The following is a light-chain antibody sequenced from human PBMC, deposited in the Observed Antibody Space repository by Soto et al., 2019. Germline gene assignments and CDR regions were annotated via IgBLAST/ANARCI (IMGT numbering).Light chain of an antibody. CDR3: QQYNNWPIT. CDR1: QSVSSN. CDR2: IAS. J-gene: IGKJ5*01. V-gene: IGKV3-15*01. Sequence: EIVMTQSPATLSVSPGERATLSCRASQSVSSNLAWYQQKPGQAPRLLIYIASTRATGIPARFSGSGSGTEFTLTISSLQSEDFAVYYCQQYNNWPITFGQGTRLEMK.